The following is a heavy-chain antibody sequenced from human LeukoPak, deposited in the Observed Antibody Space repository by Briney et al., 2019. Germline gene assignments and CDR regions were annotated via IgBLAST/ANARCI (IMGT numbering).Heavy chain of an antibody. CDR2: ISGSGGST. CDR1: GFTFSSYG. Sequence: PGGSLRLSCAASGFTFSSYGMSWVRQAPGKGLEWVSAISGSGGSTYYADSVKGRFTISRDNSKNTLYLQMNSLRAEDTAVYYCASHRSSLRYFDWSFDYWGQGTLVTVSS. D-gene: IGHD3-9*01. V-gene: IGHV3-23*01. J-gene: IGHJ4*02. CDR3: ASHRSSLRYFDWSFDY.